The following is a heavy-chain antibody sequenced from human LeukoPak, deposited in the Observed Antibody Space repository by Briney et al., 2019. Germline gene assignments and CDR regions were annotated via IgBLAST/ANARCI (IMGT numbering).Heavy chain of an antibody. Sequence: SETLSLTCAVYGGSFSGYYWSWIRLPPGKGLEWIGEINHSGSTNYNPSLKSRVTISVDTSKNQFSLKLSSVTAADTAVYYCARTFTYQLLTTKLEENWFDPWGQGTLVTVSS. CDR1: GGSFSGYY. D-gene: IGHD2-2*01. J-gene: IGHJ5*02. V-gene: IGHV4-34*01. CDR2: INHSGST. CDR3: ARTFTYQLLTTKLEENWFDP.